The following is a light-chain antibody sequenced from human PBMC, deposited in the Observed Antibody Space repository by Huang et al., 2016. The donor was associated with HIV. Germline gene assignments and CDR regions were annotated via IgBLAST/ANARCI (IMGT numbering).Light chain of an antibody. V-gene: IGKV1-39*01. CDR3: QQTYNVPRT. J-gene: IGKJ2*01. CDR2: AAS. Sequence: DIQMTQSPSSLSASIGDRVTMSCRASQTVNMYLNWYQQTPGRAPKLLIYAASNLQSDVPSRFSGSGSGTNFTLTISSLQAEDFVIYFCQQTYNVPRTFGEGTELEIK. CDR1: QTVNMY.